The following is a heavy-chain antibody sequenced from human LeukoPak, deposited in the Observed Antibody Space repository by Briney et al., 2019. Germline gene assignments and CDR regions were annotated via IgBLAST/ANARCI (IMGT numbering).Heavy chain of an antibody. V-gene: IGHV4-4*09. Sequence: SETLSLTCTISRGSISTYYWSWIRQPPGKGLEWIGYISIGGSTNYNPSLKSRVTISVDTSKNQFSLNLSSVTAADTAVYYCARRRTTGTTGYFDYWGQGTLVTVSS. J-gene: IGHJ4*02. CDR3: ARRRTTGTTGYFDY. CDR1: RGSISTYY. D-gene: IGHD1-1*01. CDR2: ISIGGST.